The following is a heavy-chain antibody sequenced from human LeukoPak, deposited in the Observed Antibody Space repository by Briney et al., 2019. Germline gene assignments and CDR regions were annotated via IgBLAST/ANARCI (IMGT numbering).Heavy chain of an antibody. CDR2: ISAYNGNT. D-gene: IGHD4-17*01. CDR1: GYTFTSYG. CDR3: ASPTETTVDAFDI. J-gene: IGHJ3*02. Sequence: ASVKVSCKASGYTFTSYGISWVRQAPGQGLEWMGWISAYNGNTNYAQKLQGRATMTTDTSTSTAYKELRSLRSDDTAVYYCASPTETTVDAFDIWGQGTMVAVSS. V-gene: IGHV1-18*01.